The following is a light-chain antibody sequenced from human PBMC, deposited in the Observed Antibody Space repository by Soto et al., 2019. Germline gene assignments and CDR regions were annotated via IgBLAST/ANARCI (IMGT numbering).Light chain of an antibody. Sequence: EIVLTQSPGTLSLSPGERATLSCRASQSVSSNLAWYQQKPGQAPRLLIYGASTRATGIPARFSGSGSGTEFTLTISRLEPEDFAVYYCHQYGSSPRTFGQGTKVDNK. V-gene: IGKV3-20*01. CDR1: QSVSSN. CDR3: HQYGSSPRT. CDR2: GAS. J-gene: IGKJ1*01.